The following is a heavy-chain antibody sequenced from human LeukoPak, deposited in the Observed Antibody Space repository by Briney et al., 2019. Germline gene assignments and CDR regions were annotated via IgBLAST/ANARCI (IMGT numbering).Heavy chain of an antibody. V-gene: IGHV4-61*05. Sequence: SETLSLTCAVYGGSISSSSYYWGWIRQPPGKGLEWIGYIYYSGSTNYNPSLKSRVTISVDTSKNQFSLKLSSVTAADTAVYYCARRIPGYCSSTSCPRFFQHWGQGTLVTVSS. D-gene: IGHD2-2*01. CDR1: GGSISSSSYY. CDR2: IYYSGST. CDR3: ARRIPGYCSSTSCPRFFQH. J-gene: IGHJ1*01.